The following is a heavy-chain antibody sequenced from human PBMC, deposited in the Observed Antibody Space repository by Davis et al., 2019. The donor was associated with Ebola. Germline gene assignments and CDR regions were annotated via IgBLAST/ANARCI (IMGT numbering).Heavy chain of an antibody. D-gene: IGHD4-17*01. CDR3: ATSSQTVPPDY. CDR2: INPSGGTT. Sequence: AASVKVSCKAFGDTFISDYMNWVRQAPGQGLEWMGIINPSGGTTSYAQKFQGRVTMTRDTSTSTVYMELSSLKSEDTAVYYSATSSQTVPPDYWGQGTLVTVSS. J-gene: IGHJ4*02. V-gene: IGHV1-46*01. CDR1: GDTFISDY.